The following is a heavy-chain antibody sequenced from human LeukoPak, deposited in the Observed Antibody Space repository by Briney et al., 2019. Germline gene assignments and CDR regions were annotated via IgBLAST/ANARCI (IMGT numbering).Heavy chain of an antibody. V-gene: IGHV4-30-2*01. Sequence: SETLSLTCTVSGGSISSGGYYWSWIRQPPGKGLEWIGYIYHSGSTYYNPSLKSRVTISVDRSKNQFSLKLSSVTAADTVVYYCARDSVGAIDYWGQGTLVTVSS. CDR1: GGSISSGGYY. CDR3: ARDSVGAIDY. CDR2: IYHSGST. J-gene: IGHJ4*02. D-gene: IGHD1-26*01.